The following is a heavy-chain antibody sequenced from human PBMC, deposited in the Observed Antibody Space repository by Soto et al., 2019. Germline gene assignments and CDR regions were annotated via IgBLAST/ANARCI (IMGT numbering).Heavy chain of an antibody. J-gene: IGHJ6*02. Sequence: SEPLSLTCTVSGDSLSTYYWTWIRQPPGRRLEWIGYIYYSGTTDYNPSLEGRVTISVDTSKNQFSLNLRSVTAADTAVYYCAREFTMVRGERYYGMDVWGQGTTVTVSS. CDR3: AREFTMVRGERYYGMDV. D-gene: IGHD3-10*01. V-gene: IGHV4-59*12. CDR2: IYYSGTT. CDR1: GDSLSTYY.